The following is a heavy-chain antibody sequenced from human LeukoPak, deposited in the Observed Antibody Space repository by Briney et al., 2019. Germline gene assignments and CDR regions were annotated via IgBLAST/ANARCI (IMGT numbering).Heavy chain of an antibody. CDR2: INHSGST. V-gene: IGHV4-34*01. J-gene: IGHJ4*02. Sequence: SETLSLTCTVSGGSISSDDYYWSWIRQPPGKGLEWIGEINHSGSTNYNPSLKSRVTISVDTSKNQFSLKLSSVTAADTAVYYCARAARWFGASPFDYWGQGTLVTVSS. CDR3: ARAARWFGASPFDY. CDR1: GGSISSDDYY. D-gene: IGHD3-10*01.